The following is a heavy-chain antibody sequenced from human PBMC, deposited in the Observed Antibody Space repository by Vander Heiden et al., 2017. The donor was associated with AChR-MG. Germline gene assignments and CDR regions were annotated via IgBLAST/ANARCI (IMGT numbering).Heavy chain of an antibody. CDR2: ISYDGINK. J-gene: IGHJ4*02. V-gene: IGHV3-30-3*01. D-gene: IGHD3-9*01. CDR1: GSTFSSYA. CDR3: ARGAGLRYFDWLPSAY. Sequence: QVQLVESGGGVAQPGRSLRLSCAASGSTFSSYAMHWVRQAPGKGLEWVAVISYDGINKYYADSVKGRFTISRDNSKNTLYLQMNSLRAEDTAVYYCARGAGLRYFDWLPSAYWGQGPLVTVSS.